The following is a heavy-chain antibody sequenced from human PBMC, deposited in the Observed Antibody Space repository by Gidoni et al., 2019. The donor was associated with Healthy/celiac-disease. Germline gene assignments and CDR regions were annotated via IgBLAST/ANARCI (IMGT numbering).Heavy chain of an antibody. CDR2: ISSSSSYI. Sequence: EVQLVESGGGLVKPGGSLRLSCAASGFTFSSYSMNWVRQAPGKGLEWVSSISSSSSYIYYADSVKGRFTISRDNAKNSLYLQMNSLRAEDTAVYYCARVGGPYGGNSRGASFSFDYWGQGTLVTVSS. D-gene: IGHD4-17*01. CDR1: GFTFSSYS. CDR3: ARVGGPYGGNSRGASFSFDY. J-gene: IGHJ4*02. V-gene: IGHV3-21*01.